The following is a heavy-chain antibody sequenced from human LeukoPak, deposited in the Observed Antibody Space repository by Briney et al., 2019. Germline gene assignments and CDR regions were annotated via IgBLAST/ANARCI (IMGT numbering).Heavy chain of an antibody. V-gene: IGHV4-34*01. CDR2: INHSGST. CDR1: GGSFSGYY. CDR3: ARAASIVVVPAAMGRYFDY. J-gene: IGHJ4*02. Sequence: SETLSLTCAVYGGSFSGYYWSWIRQPPGKGLEWIGEINHSGSTNYNPSLKSRVTISVDTSKNQFSLKLSSVTAADTAVYYCARAASIVVVPAAMGRYFDYWGQGTPVTVSS. D-gene: IGHD2-2*01.